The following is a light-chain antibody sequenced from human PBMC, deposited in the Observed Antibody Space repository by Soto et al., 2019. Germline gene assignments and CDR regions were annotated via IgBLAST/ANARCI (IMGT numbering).Light chain of an antibody. CDR3: QQYNNWPPYT. Sequence: DTVMTQSPATLSVSPGERATLSCRASQSVSNNLAWYQQKPGQAPRLLIYGASTRATGFPARFSGSGSGTEFTLTISSLQSEDFAVYYCQQYNNWPPYTFGQGTKLEI. J-gene: IGKJ2*01. V-gene: IGKV3-15*01. CDR1: QSVSNN. CDR2: GAS.